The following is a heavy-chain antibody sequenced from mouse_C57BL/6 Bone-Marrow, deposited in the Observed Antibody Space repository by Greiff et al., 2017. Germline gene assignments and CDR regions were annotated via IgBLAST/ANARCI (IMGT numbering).Heavy chain of an antibody. CDR2: IYPGSGST. D-gene: IGHD2-1*01. J-gene: IGHJ3*01. CDR1: GYTFTSYW. CDR3: ARRGNCLAWFAY. V-gene: IGHV1-55*01. Sequence: VQLQQPGAELVKPGASVKMSCKASGYTFTSYWITWVKQRPGQGLEWIGDIYPGSGSTNYNEKFKSKATLTVDTSSSTAYIQHSNLTSEESAVYAWARRGNCLAWFAYWGQGTLVTVSA.